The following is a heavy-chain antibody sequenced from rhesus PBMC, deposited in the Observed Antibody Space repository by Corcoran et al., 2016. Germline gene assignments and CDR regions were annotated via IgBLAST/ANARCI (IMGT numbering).Heavy chain of an antibody. D-gene: IGHD4-23*01. V-gene: IGHV3-14*01. Sequence: EVQLVESGGGLAKPGGSLRLSCAASGFTFSSYWMHWVRQAPGKGLEWISAINSAGSSTYYADSVKGRFTISRENAKNTLYLQMDGLRAEDTAVYYCAVERSNLYYYGLDSWGQGVVVTVSS. CDR3: AVERSNLYYYGLDS. CDR2: INSAGSST. J-gene: IGHJ6*01. CDR1: GFTFSSYW.